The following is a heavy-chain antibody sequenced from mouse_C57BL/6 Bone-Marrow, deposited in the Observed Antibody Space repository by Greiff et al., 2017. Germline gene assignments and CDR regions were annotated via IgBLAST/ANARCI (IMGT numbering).Heavy chain of an antibody. Sequence: QVQLQQPGAELVKPGASVKMSCKASGYTFTSYWITWVKQRPGQGLEWIGDIYPGSGSTNYNEKFKSKATLTVDTSSSTAYMQLSSLTSEYSAVDYCARGDGYPYYAMDYWGQGTSVTVSS. J-gene: IGHJ4*01. D-gene: IGHD2-3*01. V-gene: IGHV1-55*01. CDR1: GYTFTSYW. CDR2: IYPGSGST. CDR3: ARGDGYPYYAMDY.